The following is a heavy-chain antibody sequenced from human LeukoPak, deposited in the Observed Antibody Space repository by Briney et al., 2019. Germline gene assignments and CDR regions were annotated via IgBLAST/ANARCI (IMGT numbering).Heavy chain of an antibody. CDR2: IYTSGST. D-gene: IGHD6-13*01. J-gene: IGHJ6*03. Sequence: SETLSLTCTVSGGSISDYYWSWIRQPAGKGLEWIGRIYTSGSTDYNPSLKSRVTMSVDTSKNQFSLKLSSVTAADTAVYYCARVIARRIAAAGLDYYYYMDVWGKGTTVTVSS. V-gene: IGHV4-4*07. CDR3: ARVIARRIAAAGLDYYYYMDV. CDR1: GGSISDYY.